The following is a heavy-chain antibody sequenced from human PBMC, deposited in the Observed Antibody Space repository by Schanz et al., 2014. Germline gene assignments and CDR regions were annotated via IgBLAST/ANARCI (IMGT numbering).Heavy chain of an antibody. CDR3: ARENTAVAGMPRVMDV. CDR2: ISPRSGDT. D-gene: IGHD6-19*01. CDR1: GGTFTSYA. Sequence: QVQLVQSGAEVRKPGSSVRVSCKASGGTFTSYAFSWVRQAPGQGLEWMGRISPRSGDTNYAQMFQGRVTMTTDTSISTAYMELSRLTSDDTAVFFCARENTAVAGMPRVMDVGGQGTTVTVTS. J-gene: IGHJ6*02. V-gene: IGHV1-2*06.